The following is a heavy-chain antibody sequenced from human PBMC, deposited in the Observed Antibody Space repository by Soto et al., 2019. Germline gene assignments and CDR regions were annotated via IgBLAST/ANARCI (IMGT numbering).Heavy chain of an antibody. CDR1: GFTFSSYA. J-gene: IGHJ4*02. V-gene: IGHV3-23*01. Sequence: GGSLRLSCAASGFTFSSYAMSWVRQTPGKGLEWVSSISGSGTTTYYADSVKGRFTISRDNSKNTLYLQMNSLRAEDTAVYYCAKKRRGYSGYDVSLEYWGQGPLVTLSS. CDR3: AKKRRGYSGYDVSLEY. D-gene: IGHD5-12*01. CDR2: ISGSGTTT.